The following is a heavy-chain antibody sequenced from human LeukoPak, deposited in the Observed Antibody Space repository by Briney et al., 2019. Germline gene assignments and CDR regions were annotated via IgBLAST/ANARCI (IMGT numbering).Heavy chain of an antibody. CDR1: RYTFTSYY. CDR2: INPSGGST. D-gene: IGHD4-17*01. CDR3: ASVVSYGAPFDY. J-gene: IGHJ4*02. Sequence: ASVKVSCKASRYTFTSYYMHWVRQAPGQGLEWMGIINPSGGSTSYAQKFQGRVTMTRDTSTSTVYMELSSLRSEDTAVYYCASVVSYGAPFDYWGQGTLVTVSS. V-gene: IGHV1-46*01.